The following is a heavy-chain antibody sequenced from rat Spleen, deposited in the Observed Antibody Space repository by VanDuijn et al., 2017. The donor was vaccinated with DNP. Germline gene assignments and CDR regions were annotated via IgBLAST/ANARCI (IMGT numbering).Heavy chain of an antibody. V-gene: IGHV3-1*01. Sequence: EVQLQESGPGLVKPSQSLSLTCSVAIYSITSNFWGWIRKFPGNKMEWMGYISYSGSTSYNPSLKSRISITRDTSKNQFFLQLNSVTTEDTATYYCARFGPDLDYWGQGTLVTVS. CDR1: IYSITSNF. CDR2: ISYSGST. J-gene: IGHJ3*01. D-gene: IGHD3-1*01. CDR3: ARFGPDLDY.